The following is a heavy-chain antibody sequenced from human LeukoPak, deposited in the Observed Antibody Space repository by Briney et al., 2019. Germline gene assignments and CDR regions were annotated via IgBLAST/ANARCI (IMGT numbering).Heavy chain of an antibody. CDR3: AKDLAWGWFDP. CDR1: GFTFSSYG. Sequence: QPGGSLRLSCAASGFTFSSYGMSWVRQAPGKGLEWVSGIGPSGDRIYYADSVKGRVTISRDNSKSTVYLQMNSLRAEDTAVYYCAKDLAWGWFDPWGQGTLVTVSS. D-gene: IGHD3-16*01. J-gene: IGHJ5*02. V-gene: IGHV3-23*01. CDR2: IGPSGDRI.